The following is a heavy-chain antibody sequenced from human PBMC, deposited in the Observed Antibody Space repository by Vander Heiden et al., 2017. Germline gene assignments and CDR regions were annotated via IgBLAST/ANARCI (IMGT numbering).Heavy chain of an antibody. CDR2: ISYDGSNK. CDR1: GFTFRSYG. J-gene: IGHJ4*02. V-gene: IGHV3-30*18. CDR3: AKARHYYDSSCLDY. Sequence: QVQLVESGGGVVQPGRSLRLSCAASGFTFRSYGMHWVRQAPGKGLEWVAVISYDGSNKYYADSVKGRFTISRDNSKNTLYLQMNSLRAEDTAVYYCAKARHYYDSSCLDYWGQGTLVTVSS. D-gene: IGHD3-22*01.